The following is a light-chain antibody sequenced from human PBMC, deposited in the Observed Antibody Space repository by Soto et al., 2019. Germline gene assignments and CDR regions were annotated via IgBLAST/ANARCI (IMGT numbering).Light chain of an antibody. Sequence: QSALTQPPSVSGAPGQRGTISCTGSSSNIVTGFDVHWYQQLPLTVPNLLIYGNNNRPSGVPDRFSGSQSGTSASLAISGLQTEDEPDYYCQSYDTSLSFYVFGTGTQVTVL. CDR1: SSNIVTGFD. V-gene: IGLV1-40*01. CDR2: GNN. J-gene: IGLJ1*01. CDR3: QSYDTSLSFYV.